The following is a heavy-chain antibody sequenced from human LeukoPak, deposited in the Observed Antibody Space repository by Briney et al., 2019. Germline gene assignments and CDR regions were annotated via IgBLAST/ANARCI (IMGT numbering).Heavy chain of an antibody. Sequence: GGSLRLSCAASGFTFSDFWMHWVRQAPGKGLVWVSRINSGGTVTNYADSVKGRFTISRDNAKNSLYLQMNSLRAEDTALYYCAKELGATRAFDIWGQGTMVTVSS. CDR1: GFTFSDFW. J-gene: IGHJ3*02. CDR3: AKELGATRAFDI. V-gene: IGHV3-74*01. D-gene: IGHD1-26*01. CDR2: INSGGTVT.